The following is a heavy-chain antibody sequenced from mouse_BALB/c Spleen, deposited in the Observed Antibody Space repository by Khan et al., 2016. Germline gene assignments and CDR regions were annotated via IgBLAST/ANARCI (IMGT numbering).Heavy chain of an antibody. CDR2: IRYSGST. J-gene: IGHJ1*01. V-gene: IGHV3-2*02. Sequence: EVQLVESGPGLVKPSQSLSLTCTVTGYSITSDYAWNWIRQFPGNKLEWMGYIRYSGSTTYNPSLKSRISITRATSKNQFFLQLYSETTEDTATYYCTRSPTTTRYFDVWGSGTTVTVSS. D-gene: IGHD1-2*01. CDR1: GYSITSDYA. CDR3: TRSPTTTRYFDV.